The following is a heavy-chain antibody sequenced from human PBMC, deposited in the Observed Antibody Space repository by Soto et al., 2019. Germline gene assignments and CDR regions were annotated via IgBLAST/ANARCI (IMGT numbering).Heavy chain of an antibody. Sequence: SMKVSCKASGGSLSSYAISWVRQAPGQGLEWMGGIIPIFGTANYAQKFQGRVTITADKSTSTAYMELSSLRSEDTAVYYCARDSRYYDFWSGPYGMDVWGQGTTVTVSS. CDR3: ARDSRYYDFWSGPYGMDV. J-gene: IGHJ6*02. V-gene: IGHV1-69*06. CDR2: IIPIFGTA. D-gene: IGHD3-3*01. CDR1: GGSLSSYA.